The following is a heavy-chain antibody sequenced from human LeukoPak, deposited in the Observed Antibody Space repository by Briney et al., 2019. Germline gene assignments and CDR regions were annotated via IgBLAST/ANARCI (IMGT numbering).Heavy chain of an antibody. CDR1: GYSISSGYY. CDR2: FYYSGST. J-gene: IGHJ4*02. V-gene: IGHV4-38-2*02. Sequence: SETLSLTCTLSGYSISSGYYWGWIRQPPGKGLDWIGSFYYSGSTFYNPSLKRLLPIQGHTPKNHFSLKLSSVTPADSNVIYCARDASVLTIRNFDYWGERTLVTLSS. CDR3: ARDASVLTIRNFDY. D-gene: IGHD2-21*01.